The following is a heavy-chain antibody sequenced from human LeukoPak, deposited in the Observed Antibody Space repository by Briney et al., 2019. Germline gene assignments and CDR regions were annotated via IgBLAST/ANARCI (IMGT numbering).Heavy chain of an antibody. J-gene: IGHJ3*02. CDR2: IYYSGST. CDR1: GGSISSYY. V-gene: IGHV4-59*01. D-gene: IGHD3-9*01. CDR3: ARSDYDILTGPDAFDI. Sequence: SETLSLTCTVSGGSISSYYWSWIRQPPGKGLEWIGYIYYSGSTNYNPSLKSRVTISVDTSKNQFSLKLSSVTAADPAVYYCARSDYDILTGPDAFDIWGQGTMVTVSS.